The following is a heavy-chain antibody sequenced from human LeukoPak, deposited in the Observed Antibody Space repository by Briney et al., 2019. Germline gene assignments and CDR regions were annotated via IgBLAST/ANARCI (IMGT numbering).Heavy chain of an antibody. Sequence: SHSLSPTCTLSAGSIIITNYCSGWIRQPAGKGLEWIGSIYFRGSTYNNPSLESRPTISIDTSNSHFSIRPRSATTAQPAIVFCARRYTWNDRWNWGQGTLVTVS. J-gene: IGHJ4*02. D-gene: IGHD1-1*01. CDR2: IYFRGST. CDR3: ARRYTWNDRWN. CDR1: AGSIIITNYC. V-gene: IGHV4-39*07.